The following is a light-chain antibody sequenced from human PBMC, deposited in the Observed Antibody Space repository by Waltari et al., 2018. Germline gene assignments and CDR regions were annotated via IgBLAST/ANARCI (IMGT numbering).Light chain of an antibody. CDR3: SSYTSSSTGVV. CDR1: SSAVGGYNY. Sequence: RPPPVSGSPGQSIPSPCPEPSSAVGGYNYVSWYQQHPGKAPNPRIYEVSNRPSGVSNRFSGSKSGNTASLTISGLQAEDEADYYCSSYTSSSTGVVFGGGTKLTVL. V-gene: IGLV2-14*01. J-gene: IGLJ2*01. CDR2: EVS.